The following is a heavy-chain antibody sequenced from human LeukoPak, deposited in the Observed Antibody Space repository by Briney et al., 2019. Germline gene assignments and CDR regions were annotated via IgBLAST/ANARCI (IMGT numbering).Heavy chain of an antibody. Sequence: ASVKVSCKASGYTFTGYYMHWVRQAPGQGLEWMGWINPASGGTNYAQKFQDRVTMTRDTSISTAYMDLSSLRFDDTAVYYCARGWAAAATGYFDTWGQGTLVIVSS. CDR3: ARGWAAAATGYFDT. V-gene: IGHV1-2*02. J-gene: IGHJ4*02. CDR1: GYTFTGYY. CDR2: INPASGGT. D-gene: IGHD6-13*01.